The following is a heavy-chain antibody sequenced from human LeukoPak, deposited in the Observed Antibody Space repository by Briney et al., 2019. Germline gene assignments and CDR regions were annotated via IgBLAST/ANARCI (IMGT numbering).Heavy chain of an antibody. CDR3: ARDYVGVAGTFDY. D-gene: IGHD6-19*01. Sequence: SETLSLTCAVSGGSVSSGSYYWSWIRQPPGKGLEWIGYIYYSGSTNYNPSLKSRVTISVDTSKNQFSLRLSSVTAADTAVYYCARDYVGVAGTFDYLGQGTLVTVSS. CDR1: GGSVSSGSYY. J-gene: IGHJ4*02. V-gene: IGHV4-61*01. CDR2: IYYSGST.